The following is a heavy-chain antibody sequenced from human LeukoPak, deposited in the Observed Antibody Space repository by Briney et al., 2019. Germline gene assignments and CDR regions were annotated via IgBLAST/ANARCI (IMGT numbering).Heavy chain of an antibody. CDR2: INPNSGGT. V-gene: IGHV1-2*02. CDR1: GYSFTGYY. J-gene: IGHJ4*02. D-gene: IGHD2-15*01. Sequence: ASVTVSCKASGYSFTGYYMHWVRQAPGQGLECMGWINPNSGGTNYAPKFQGRVTMTRDTSISTAYMELSRLTSDDTAVYYCARVSTGGYSSSAYWGQGTPVTVSS. CDR3: ARVSTGGYSSSAY.